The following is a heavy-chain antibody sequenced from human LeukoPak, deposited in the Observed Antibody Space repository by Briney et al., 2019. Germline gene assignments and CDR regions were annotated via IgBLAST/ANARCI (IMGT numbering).Heavy chain of an antibody. V-gene: IGHV3-30*04. CDR1: AFTFSTYS. D-gene: IGHD3-9*01. CDR2: ISYDGPNK. Sequence: GRSLRLSCAASAFTFSTYSMHWVRQAPGKGLEWVAAISYDGPNKNYAGSVKGRFTISRDNSKSTLYLQMNSLRAEDTALYYCAKDGGRYDILTGGYFDLWGRGTLVTVSS. J-gene: IGHJ2*01. CDR3: AKDGGRYDILTGGYFDL.